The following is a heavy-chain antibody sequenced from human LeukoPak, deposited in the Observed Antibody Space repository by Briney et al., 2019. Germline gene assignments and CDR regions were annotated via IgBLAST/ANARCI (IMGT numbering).Heavy chain of an antibody. CDR3: TRDALFGSGRTHLDF. Sequence: GGPLRLSWAASEFTFNRNWMSWVRQAPGKGLQWVANTKQDGSEAHYVDSVKGRFTISRDNAKNSLSLQMNSLNVDDTGVYFCTRDALFGSGRTHLDFWSQGTLVSVSS. V-gene: IGHV3-7*04. J-gene: IGHJ4*02. CDR2: TKQDGSEA. CDR1: EFTFNRNW. D-gene: IGHD3-10*01.